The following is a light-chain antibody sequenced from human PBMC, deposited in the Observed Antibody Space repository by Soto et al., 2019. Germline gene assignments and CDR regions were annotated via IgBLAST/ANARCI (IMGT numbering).Light chain of an antibody. CDR3: SSYTSSSTSYV. CDR2: DVS. J-gene: IGLJ1*01. V-gene: IGLV2-14*01. CDR1: SSEVGGYNY. Sequence: QSLLTQPASLSGSPGQSITISCTGTSSEVGGYNYVSWYQQHPGKAPKLVIYDVSNRPSGVSNRFSGSKSGNTASLTISGLQAEDEADYYCSSYTSSSTSYVFGTGTKVTVL.